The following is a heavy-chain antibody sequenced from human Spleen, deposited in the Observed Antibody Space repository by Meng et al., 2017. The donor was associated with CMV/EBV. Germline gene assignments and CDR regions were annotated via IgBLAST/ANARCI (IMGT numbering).Heavy chain of an antibody. Sequence: GGSLRLSCAASGLTVSSNDMSWVRQVPGMGLEWVSVIYGGGSTNYADSVKGRFTISRDNSKNTLYLQMNSLRAEDTAVYYCARSRGGFDPWGQGALVTVSS. CDR2: IYGGGST. CDR3: ARSRGGFDP. J-gene: IGHJ5*02. V-gene: IGHV3-53*01. D-gene: IGHD3-10*01. CDR1: GLTVSSND.